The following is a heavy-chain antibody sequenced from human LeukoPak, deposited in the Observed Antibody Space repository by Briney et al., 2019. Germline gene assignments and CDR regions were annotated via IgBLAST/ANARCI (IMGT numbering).Heavy chain of an antibody. CDR1: GFSFTKFA. CDR2: VLSDEDSQ. D-gene: IGHD3-3*01. J-gene: IGHJ4*02. CDR3: TKDDRFFGSYSDS. V-gene: IGHV3-30*18. Sequence: GGSLRLSCAASGFSFTKFAMHWIRQSPGKGLEWVAIVLSDEDSQYYADSVKGRFSISRDTSTSTLDLQMNSLRPEDTAVYYCTKDDRFFGSYSDSWGQGTLVTVSS.